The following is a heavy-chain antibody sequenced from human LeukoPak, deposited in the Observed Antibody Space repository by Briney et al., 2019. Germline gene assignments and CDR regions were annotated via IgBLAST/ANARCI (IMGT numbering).Heavy chain of an antibody. D-gene: IGHD6-13*01. J-gene: IGHJ4*02. V-gene: IGHV3-23*01. CDR1: GFTFSSYA. Sequence: GGSLRLSCVASGFTFSSYAMSWVRQAPGKGLEWVSVISGSGGSTYYADSVKGRFTISRDKSKNALYLQMNSLRDEVTAVYYCAKLAAGSWTDHWGQGTLVTVSS. CDR3: AKLAAGSWTDH. CDR2: ISGSGGST.